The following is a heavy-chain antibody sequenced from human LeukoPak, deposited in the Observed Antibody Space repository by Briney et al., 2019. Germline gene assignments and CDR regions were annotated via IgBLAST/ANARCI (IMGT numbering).Heavy chain of an antibody. V-gene: IGHV1-2*02. CDR3: ARDYDSSGYSAY. Sequence: GASVKVSCKASGYTFTGYYMHWVRQAPGQGLEWMGWINPKSGGTNYAQKFQGRVTMTRDTSISTAYMELSRLRSDDTAVYYCARDYDSSGYSAYWGQGTLVTVSS. CDR1: GYTFTGYY. CDR2: INPKSGGT. D-gene: IGHD3-22*01. J-gene: IGHJ4*02.